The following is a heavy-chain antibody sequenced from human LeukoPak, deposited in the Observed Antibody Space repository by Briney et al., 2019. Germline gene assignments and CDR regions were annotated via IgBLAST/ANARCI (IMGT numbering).Heavy chain of an antibody. J-gene: IGHJ4*02. Sequence: SETLSLTCTVSGYSISSGYYWGWIRQPPGKGLEWIGSIYHSGSTYYNPSLKSRVTISVDTSKNQFSLKLSPVTAADTAVFYCARAFYSSSWYHKEDFFDYWGQGTLVTVSS. V-gene: IGHV4-38-2*02. CDR1: GYSISSGYY. CDR3: ARAFYSSSWYHKEDFFDY. D-gene: IGHD6-13*01. CDR2: IYHSGST.